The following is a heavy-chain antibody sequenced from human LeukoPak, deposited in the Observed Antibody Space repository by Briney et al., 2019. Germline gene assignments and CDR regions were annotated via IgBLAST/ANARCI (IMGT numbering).Heavy chain of an antibody. D-gene: IGHD3-22*01. CDR3: AVDYYDSSAHFDY. J-gene: IGHJ4*02. CDR2: MNPNSGNA. V-gene: IGHV1-8*01. CDR1: GYTFTSYV. Sequence: GASVRVSCKASGYTFTSYVINAVRHATGQGLEWMGWMNPNSGNAGYAQKLQGRGTMTRNTSISTAYMELSSLRSEDTAVYYCAVDYYDSSAHFDYWGQGSLVTVSS.